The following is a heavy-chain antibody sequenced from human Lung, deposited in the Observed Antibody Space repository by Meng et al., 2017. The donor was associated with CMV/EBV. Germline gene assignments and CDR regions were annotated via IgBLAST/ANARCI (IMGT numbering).Heavy chain of an antibody. CDR2: IHPHRGDT. Sequence: ASVXVSCKASGYTFTAHYFHWVRQAPGQGLEWMGWIHPHRGDTNYAQQFQGRVTLTRDTSINTGYMELTRLTSDDTAAYYCARDNNWGPDYWGQGTLVTVPQ. CDR1: GYTFTAHY. CDR3: ARDNNWGPDY. V-gene: IGHV1-2*02. D-gene: IGHD7-27*01. J-gene: IGHJ4*02.